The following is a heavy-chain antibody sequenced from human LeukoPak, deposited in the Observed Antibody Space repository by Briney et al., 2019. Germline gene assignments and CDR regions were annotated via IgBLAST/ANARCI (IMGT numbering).Heavy chain of an antibody. CDR2: SNAGNGNT. D-gene: IGHD6-13*01. V-gene: IGHV1-3*02. Sequence: ASVKVSFQATVYTYTSYPMHWLRQAPAQKRAWMGFSNAGNGNTKYSQEFKGRVTITRATSASTAYMKLSSLRSEDRAVYSCARKARIAAAGLARNLFDPSGQGSLVTASS. CDR1: VYTYTSYP. J-gene: IGHJ5*02. CDR3: ARKARIAAAGLARNLFDP.